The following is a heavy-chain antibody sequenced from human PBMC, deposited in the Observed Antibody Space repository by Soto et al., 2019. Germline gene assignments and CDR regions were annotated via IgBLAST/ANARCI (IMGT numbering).Heavy chain of an antibody. CDR1: GNSVTSYA. D-gene: IGHD3-3*01. CDR2: INTGTGDT. J-gene: IGHJ4*02. CDR3: ARGAYDFWSGYQHFDS. Sequence: QVHLVQSGAEVKKPGASVKVSCKASGNSVTSYAVHWVRHAPGERLEWMGWINTGTGDTKSAQKFRGRVTITRDTSASTAYMELSRLTSEDTAIYYCARGAYDFWSGYQHFDSGGQGSLVTVSS. V-gene: IGHV1-3*04.